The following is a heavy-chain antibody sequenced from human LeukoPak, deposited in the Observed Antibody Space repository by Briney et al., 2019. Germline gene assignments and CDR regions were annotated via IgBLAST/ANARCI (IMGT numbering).Heavy chain of an antibody. CDR3: ASRRLFPLRYFD. CDR1: GGSFSGYY. Sequence: SETLSLICAVYGGSFSGYYWSWIRQPPGKGLEWIGEINHSGSTNYNPSLKSRVTISVDTSKNQFSLKLSSVTAADTAVYYCASRRLFPLRYFDWGQGTLVTVSS. V-gene: IGHV4-34*01. D-gene: IGHD3-9*01. J-gene: IGHJ1*01. CDR2: INHSGST.